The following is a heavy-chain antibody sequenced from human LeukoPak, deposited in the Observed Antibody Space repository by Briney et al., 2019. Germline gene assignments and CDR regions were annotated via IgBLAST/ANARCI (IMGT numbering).Heavy chain of an antibody. Sequence: GASVKVSCKASGYTFTGYYMHWVRQAPGQGLEWMGWINPNSGGTNYAQKFQGRVTMTRDTSISTAYMELSRLRSDDTAVYYCARERIPTSVTGMDVWGQGTTVTVSS. V-gene: IGHV1-2*02. J-gene: IGHJ6*02. CDR2: INPNSGGT. CDR3: ARERIPTSVTGMDV. CDR1: GYTFTGYY. D-gene: IGHD2-15*01.